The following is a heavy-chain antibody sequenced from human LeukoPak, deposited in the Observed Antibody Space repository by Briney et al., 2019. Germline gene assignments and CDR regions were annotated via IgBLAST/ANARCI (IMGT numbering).Heavy chain of an antibody. CDR2: HIPIFGTA. V-gene: IGHV1-69*06. CDR1: GGTFSSYA. CDR3: ARGVYGSGSYRDDAFDI. J-gene: IGHJ3*02. Sequence: SVKVSCKASGGTFSSYAISWVRQAPGQGLEWMGGHIPIFGTANYAQKFQGRVTITADKSTSTAYMELSSLRSEDTAVYYCARGVYGSGSYRDDAFDIWGQGTMVTVSS. D-gene: IGHD3-10*01.